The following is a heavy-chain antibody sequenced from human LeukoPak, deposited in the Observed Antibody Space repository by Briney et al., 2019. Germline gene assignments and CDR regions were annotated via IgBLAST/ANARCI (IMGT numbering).Heavy chain of an antibody. J-gene: IGHJ3*02. CDR2: INPNSGGT. D-gene: IGHD3-22*01. V-gene: IGHV1-2*06. CDR3: AREYYYDSSGQGAFDI. Sequence: ASVKVSCKASGYTFTGYYMHWVRQAPGQGLEWMGRINPNSGGTNYAQKFQGRVTMTRDTSISTAYMELSRLGSDDTAVYYCAREYYYDSSGQGAFDIWGQGTMVTVSS. CDR1: GYTFTGYY.